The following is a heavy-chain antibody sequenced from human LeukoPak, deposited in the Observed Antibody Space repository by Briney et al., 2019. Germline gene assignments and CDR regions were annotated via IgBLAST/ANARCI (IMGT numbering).Heavy chain of an antibody. D-gene: IGHD1-26*01. CDR1: GFTFSSYS. V-gene: IGHV3-21*01. Sequence: PGGSLRLSCAASGFTFSSYSMNWVRQAPGKGLDWVSSISTSSSYIYYADSVKGRFTISRHNAKNSLYLQMNSLRAEDTAVYYCARGRQNSGSYSDAFDIWGQGTMVTVSS. CDR3: ARGRQNSGSYSDAFDI. J-gene: IGHJ3*02. CDR2: ISTSSSYI.